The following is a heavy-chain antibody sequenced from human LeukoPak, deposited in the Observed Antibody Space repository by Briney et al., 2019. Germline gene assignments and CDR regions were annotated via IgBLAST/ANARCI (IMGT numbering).Heavy chain of an antibody. CDR1: GFTFSTYA. J-gene: IGHJ4*02. D-gene: IGHD5-18*01. CDR2: ISGSGGST. CDR3: AKSSSYNYGYYFDY. Sequence: GGSLRLSCAASGFTFSTYAMSWVRQAPGKGLEWVSVISGSGGSTYYADSVKGRFTISRDNSKNTLYLQMNSLRAEDTAVYYCAKSSSYNYGYYFDYWGQGTLVTVSS. V-gene: IGHV3-23*01.